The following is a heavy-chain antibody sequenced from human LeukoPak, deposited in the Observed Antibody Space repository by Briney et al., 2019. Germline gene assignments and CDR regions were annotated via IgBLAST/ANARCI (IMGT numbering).Heavy chain of an antibody. CDR3: ARERDGRFFDY. Sequence: GGSLRLSCAASGFTFSSYSMNWVRQAPGKGLEWVSSISSSSSYIYYADSVKGRFTISRDNAKNSLYLQMNSLRAEDTAVYYCARERDGRFFDYWGQGTLVTVSS. CDR1: GFTFSSYS. J-gene: IGHJ4*02. D-gene: IGHD5-24*01. CDR2: ISSSSSYI. V-gene: IGHV3-21*01.